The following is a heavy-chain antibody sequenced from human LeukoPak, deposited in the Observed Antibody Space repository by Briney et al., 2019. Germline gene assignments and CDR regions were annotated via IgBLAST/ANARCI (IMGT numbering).Heavy chain of an antibody. D-gene: IGHD2-15*01. Sequence: GGSLRLSCVASGFTFSDFYMSWIRQAPGKGLELVSYISHTGGSIYYADSVKSRFTISRDNAKNSLYLQMNSLRAEDTAMYYCARGYCSGGSCYWSYWGQGTLVIVSS. V-gene: IGHV3-11*01. CDR1: GFTFSDFY. J-gene: IGHJ4*02. CDR2: ISHTGGSI. CDR3: ARGYCSGGSCYWSY.